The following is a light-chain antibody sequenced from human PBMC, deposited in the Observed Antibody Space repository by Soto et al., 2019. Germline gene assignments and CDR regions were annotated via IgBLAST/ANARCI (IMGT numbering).Light chain of an antibody. CDR2: DII. Sequence: QSALTQPASVSGSPGQSITISCTGTSSDVGAYIFVSWYQQHPGKAPKLMIYDIINRPSGVSNRFSGSKSGNTASLTISGLQAEDEADYYCVSFTTSRSYVFGTGTKLIVL. J-gene: IGLJ1*01. CDR1: SSDVGAYIF. V-gene: IGLV2-14*03. CDR3: VSFTTSRSYV.